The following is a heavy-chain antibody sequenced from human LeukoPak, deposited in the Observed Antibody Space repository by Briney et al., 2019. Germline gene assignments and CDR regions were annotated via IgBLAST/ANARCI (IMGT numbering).Heavy chain of an antibody. D-gene: IGHD2-8*01. CDR1: GFTFSYYA. V-gene: IGHV3-30*04. CDR2: MQYDGSVI. J-gene: IGHJ5*02. Sequence: GGSLRLSCAASGFTFSYYAMHWVRQAPGKGLEWVTFMQYDGSVIFYADSVKGRFTISRDNSKNTVYLQMSSLRSEDTAVYFCAQDVPIERVPGVGPGSWGQGTLVIVSS. CDR3: AQDVPIERVPGVGPGS.